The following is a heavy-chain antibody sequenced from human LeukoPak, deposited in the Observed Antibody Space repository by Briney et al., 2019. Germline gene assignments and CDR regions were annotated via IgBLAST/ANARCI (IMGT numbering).Heavy chain of an antibody. CDR3: ARDYYGSGSYRTVVTAIPNWFDP. V-gene: IGHV3-21*01. CDR1: GFTFSSHA. J-gene: IGHJ5*02. CDR2: ISSSSSYI. Sequence: KPGGSLRLSCAASGFTFSSHAMIWVRQAPGKGLEWVSSISSSSSYIHYADSVKGRFTISRDDAKNSLYLQMNSLRAEDTAVYYCARDYYGSGSYRTVVTAIPNWFDPWGQGTLVTVPS. D-gene: IGHD3-10*01.